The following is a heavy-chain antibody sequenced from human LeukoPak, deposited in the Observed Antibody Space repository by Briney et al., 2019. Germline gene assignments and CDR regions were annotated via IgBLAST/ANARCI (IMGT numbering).Heavy chain of an antibody. J-gene: IGHJ5*02. CDR2: INHSGST. D-gene: IGHD2-2*01. Sequence: KTSETLSLTCAVYGGSLSGYYWSWIRQPPGKGPEWIGEINHSGSTNYNPSLKSRVTISVDTSKNQFSLKLSSVTAADMAVYYCARGVYCSSTSCYRGWFDPWGQGTLVTVSS. CDR3: ARGVYCSSTSCYRGWFDP. CDR1: GGSLSGYY. V-gene: IGHV4-34*01.